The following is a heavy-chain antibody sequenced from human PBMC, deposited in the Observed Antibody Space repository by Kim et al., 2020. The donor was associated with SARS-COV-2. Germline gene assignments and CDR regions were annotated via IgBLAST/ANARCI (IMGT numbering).Heavy chain of an antibody. D-gene: IGHD3-22*01. V-gene: IGHV4-59*01. Sequence: SETLSLTCTVSGGSISSYYWSWIRQPPGKGLEWIGYIYYSGSTNYNPSLKSRVTISVDTSKNQFSLKLSSVTAADTAVYYCARDWSDYDSSGYYYSPLGYWGQGTLVTVSS. CDR1: GGSISSYY. CDR3: ARDWSDYDSSGYYYSPLGY. J-gene: IGHJ4*02. CDR2: IYYSGST.